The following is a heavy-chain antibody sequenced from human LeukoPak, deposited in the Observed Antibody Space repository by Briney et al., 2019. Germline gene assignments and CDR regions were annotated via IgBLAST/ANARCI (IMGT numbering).Heavy chain of an antibody. Sequence: SETLSLTCTVSGGSISSYYWSWIRQPPGKGLEWIGYIYYSGSTNHNPSLKSRVTISVDTSKNQFSLKLSSVTAADTAVYYCARVGAPYSSSWYFSLWGQGTLVTVSS. V-gene: IGHV4-59*01. CDR1: GGSISSYY. CDR3: ARVGAPYSSSWYFSL. CDR2: IYYSGST. D-gene: IGHD6-13*01. J-gene: IGHJ4*02.